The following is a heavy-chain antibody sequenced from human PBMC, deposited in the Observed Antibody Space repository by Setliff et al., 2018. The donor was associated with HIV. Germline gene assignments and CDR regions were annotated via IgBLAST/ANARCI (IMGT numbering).Heavy chain of an antibody. Sequence: PSETLSLTCTVSGGSISSSSYYWGWIRQPPGKGLEWIGSIYYSGSTYYNPSLKSRVTISVDTSKNQFSLKLSSVTAADTAVYYCARQGVAVAGNGWFDPWGQGTLVTVSS. D-gene: IGHD6-19*01. V-gene: IGHV4-39*01. CDR3: ARQGVAVAGNGWFDP. CDR2: IYYSGST. CDR1: GGSISSSSYY. J-gene: IGHJ5*02.